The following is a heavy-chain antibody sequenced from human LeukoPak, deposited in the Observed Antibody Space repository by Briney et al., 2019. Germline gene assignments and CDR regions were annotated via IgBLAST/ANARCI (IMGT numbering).Heavy chain of an antibody. CDR3: ARPKQWLGSFDI. Sequence: PGGSLRLSCAASGFTFSTYAMHWVRQAPGRGLEYVSSISGNGGGTYYANSVKGRFTISRDNSKDTLYLQMNSLRVEDTAAYYCARPKQWLGSFDIWGQGTMVTITS. D-gene: IGHD6-19*01. CDR1: GFTFSTYA. J-gene: IGHJ3*02. CDR2: ISGNGGGT. V-gene: IGHV3-64*01.